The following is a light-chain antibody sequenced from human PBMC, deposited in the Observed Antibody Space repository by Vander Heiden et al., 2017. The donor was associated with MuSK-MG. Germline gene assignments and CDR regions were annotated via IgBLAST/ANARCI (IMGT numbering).Light chain of an antibody. CDR2: GAS. CDR3: QQYNNWPPDT. V-gene: IGKV3-15*01. J-gene: IGKJ3*01. CDR1: QSVSSN. Sequence: EIVMTQSPATLSVSPGERATLSCRASQSVSSNLAWYQQKPGQAPRLLIYGASTMATGIPARFSGSGSGTEFTLTISSLQSEDFAVYYCQQYNNWPPDTFGPGTKVDIK.